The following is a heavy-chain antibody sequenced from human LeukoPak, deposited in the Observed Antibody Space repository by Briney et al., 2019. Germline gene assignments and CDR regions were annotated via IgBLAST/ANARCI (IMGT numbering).Heavy chain of an antibody. V-gene: IGHV1-46*01. CDR3: ARSSVHTALVTKYYYHYYMDV. J-gene: IGHJ6*03. D-gene: IGHD5-18*01. Sequence: ASVKVSCKASGYTFTSYYMHWVRQAPGQGLEWMGIINPSGGSTSYAQKFQGRVTMTRDMSTSTVYMELSSLRSEDTAVYYCARSSVHTALVTKYYYHYYMDVWGKGTTVTVSS. CDR2: INPSGGST. CDR1: GYTFTSYY.